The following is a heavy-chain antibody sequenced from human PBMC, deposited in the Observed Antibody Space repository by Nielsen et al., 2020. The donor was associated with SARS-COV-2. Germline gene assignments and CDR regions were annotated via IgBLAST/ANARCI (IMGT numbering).Heavy chain of an antibody. Sequence: SETLSLTCTVSGGSISSSSYYWGWIRQPPGKGLEWIGSIYYSGSTYYNPSLKSRVTMSVDTSKNQFSLKMSSVTATDTAVYYCARELRQWEVPRGDAFDIWGQGTMVTVSS. V-gene: IGHV4-39*07. J-gene: IGHJ3*02. CDR1: GGSISSSSYY. CDR3: ARELRQWEVPRGDAFDI. D-gene: IGHD1-26*01. CDR2: IYYSGST.